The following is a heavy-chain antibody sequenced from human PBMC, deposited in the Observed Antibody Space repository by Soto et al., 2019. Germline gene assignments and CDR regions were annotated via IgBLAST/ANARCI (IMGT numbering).Heavy chain of an antibody. V-gene: IGHV3-30-3*01. D-gene: IGHD3-9*01. Sequence: GGGLRRSCAASGFTFSRYAIHWVRQAPGKGLEWVTVMSYDGNQKHYADSVKGRFTVSRDDSENTVFLQMTSLRPEDTATYYCAKDRYFDSYYLDSWGQGTLVTVSS. CDR1: GFTFSRYA. J-gene: IGHJ4*02. CDR3: AKDRYFDSYYLDS. CDR2: MSYDGNQK.